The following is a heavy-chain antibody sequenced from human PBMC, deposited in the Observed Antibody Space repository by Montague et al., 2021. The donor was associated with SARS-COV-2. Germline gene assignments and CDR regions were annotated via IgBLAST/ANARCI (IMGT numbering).Heavy chain of an antibody. Sequence: SETLSLTCSVSGGSINNYFWGWIPQSPGKGLEWVGYMHSTGSTAYNPSLKSRVIISVDTSKTQISLKLSSVSAADTALYYCARAVVGAKTATIESWGQGTLVTVSS. V-gene: IGHV4-59*01. CDR2: MHSTGST. J-gene: IGHJ4*02. D-gene: IGHD2-15*01. CDR1: GGSINNYF. CDR3: ARAVVGAKTATIES.